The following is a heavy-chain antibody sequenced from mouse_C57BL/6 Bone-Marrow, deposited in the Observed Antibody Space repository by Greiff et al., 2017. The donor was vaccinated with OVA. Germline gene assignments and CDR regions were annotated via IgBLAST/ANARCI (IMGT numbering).Heavy chain of an antibody. D-gene: IGHD2-2*01. CDR3: ARGEDLLWLPYFDY. CDR1: GYTFTDHT. Sequence: QVQLQQSDAELVKPGASVKISCKVSGYTFTDHTIHWMKQRPEQGLEWIGYIYPRDGSPTYNEKFKGKATLTADKSSSTAYMQLNSLTSEDSAVYFCARGEDLLWLPYFDYWGQGTTLTVSS. J-gene: IGHJ2*01. V-gene: IGHV1-78*01. CDR2: IYPRDGSP.